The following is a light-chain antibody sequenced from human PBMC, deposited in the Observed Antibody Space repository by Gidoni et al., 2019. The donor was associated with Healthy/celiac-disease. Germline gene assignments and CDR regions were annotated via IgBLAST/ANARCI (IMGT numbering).Light chain of an antibody. CDR3: QQLNSYPRT. Sequence: IQLNQSPSYLSASVGDRVTITCRASPGISSFLAWYQQKPGKAPKLLIYAASTLQSGVPSRFGSSGSGTDFTLTISSLQPEDFATYYCQQLNSYPRTFGPGTKVDIK. CDR2: AAS. CDR1: PGISSF. J-gene: IGKJ3*01. V-gene: IGKV1-9*01.